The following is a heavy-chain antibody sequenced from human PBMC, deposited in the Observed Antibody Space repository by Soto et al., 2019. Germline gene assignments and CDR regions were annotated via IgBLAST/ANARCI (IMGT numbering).Heavy chain of an antibody. CDR1: GFTFSSYW. D-gene: IGHD2-2*01. CDR2: IKQDGSEK. V-gene: IGHV3-7*01. Sequence: GGSLRLSCAASGFTFSSYWMSWVRQAPGKGLEWVANIKQDGSEKYYVDSVKGRFTISRDNAKNSLYLQMNSLRAEDTAVYYCARDRCSSTSCFYDYRGQGTLVTVSS. J-gene: IGHJ4*02. CDR3: ARDRCSSTSCFYDY.